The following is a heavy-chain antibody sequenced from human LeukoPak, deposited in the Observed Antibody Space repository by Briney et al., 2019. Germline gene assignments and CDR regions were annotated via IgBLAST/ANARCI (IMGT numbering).Heavy chain of an antibody. CDR1: GFTFSNYW. J-gene: IGHJ5*01. CDR3: ARSSGHFDS. Sequence: GGSLRLSCEASGFTFSNYWMSWVRQAPGKGLEWVASIRQDGREIYYADSVKGRFTISRDNAKNTLYLQMDSLTADDTAVYYCARSSGHFDSWGQGTLVTVSS. V-gene: IGHV3-7*01. CDR2: IRQDGREI.